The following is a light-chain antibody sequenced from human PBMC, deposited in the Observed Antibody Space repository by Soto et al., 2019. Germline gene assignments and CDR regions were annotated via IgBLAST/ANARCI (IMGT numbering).Light chain of an antibody. CDR1: QSISSW. J-gene: IGKJ5*01. CDR3: QPCNRYPIT. CDR2: DAS. V-gene: IGKV1-5*01. Sequence: QMSQYASTLAASGGGRVLGSCRASQSISSWLAWYQPKPGKANKLLIYDASSLESGVTSRFRGSGPGTEFTITLRSLQPDDSANYYCQPCNRYPITVGQGTRLEIK.